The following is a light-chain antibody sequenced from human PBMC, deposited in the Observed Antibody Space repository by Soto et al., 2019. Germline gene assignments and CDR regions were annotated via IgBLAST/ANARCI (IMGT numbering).Light chain of an antibody. V-gene: IGKV1-16*02. CDR3: QQYHSHPVT. CDR1: QDINSQ. CDR2: DAS. Sequence: DIQMTQSTSSLSASVGDRVTITCRASQDINSQLAWFQQKPGKAPKSLISDASSLQSGVPLNFSGSGSGTDFTLTISSLLSEDFATYYCQQYHSHPVTFGGGTKVEIK. J-gene: IGKJ4*01.